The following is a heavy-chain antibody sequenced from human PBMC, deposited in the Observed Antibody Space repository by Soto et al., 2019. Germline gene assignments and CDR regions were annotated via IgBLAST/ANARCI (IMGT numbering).Heavy chain of an antibody. CDR2: ISYDGSNK. D-gene: IGHD2-21*02. V-gene: IGHV3-30*18. Sequence: QVQLVESGGGVVQPGRSLRLSCAASGFTFSSYGMHWVRQAPGKGLEWVAVISYDGSNKYYADSVKGRFTISRDNSKNTLYLQMNSLRAEDTAVYYCAKDLAYCGGDCHSQYCDYWGQGTLVTVSS. J-gene: IGHJ4*02. CDR1: GFTFSSYG. CDR3: AKDLAYCGGDCHSQYCDY.